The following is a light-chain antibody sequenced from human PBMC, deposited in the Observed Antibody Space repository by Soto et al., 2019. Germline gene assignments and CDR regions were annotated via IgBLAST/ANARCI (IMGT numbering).Light chain of an antibody. V-gene: IGKV3-20*01. J-gene: IGKJ1*01. Sequence: EIVLTQSPGTLSLSPWERAALSCRTSESITITYLAWYQQKPGQPPRLLFYGASTRATGIPDRFRGSGSGRDEGVTISRLEPEDSRVEYCKQYRLSPWTVGQGTQVDIK. CDR2: GAS. CDR1: ESITITY. CDR3: KQYRLSPWT.